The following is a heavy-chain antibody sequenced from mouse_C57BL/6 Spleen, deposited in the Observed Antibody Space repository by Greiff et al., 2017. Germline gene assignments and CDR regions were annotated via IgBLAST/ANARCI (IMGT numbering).Heavy chain of an antibody. Sequence: EVKVEESGGGLVKPGGSLKLSCAASGFTFSDYGMHWVRQAPEKGLEWVAYISSGSSTIYYADTVKGRFTISRDNAKNTLFLQMTSLRSEDTAMYYCAKDYDYDVAYWGQGTLVTVSA. D-gene: IGHD2-4*01. V-gene: IGHV5-17*01. CDR1: GFTFSDYG. CDR2: ISSGSSTI. CDR3: AKDYDYDVAY. J-gene: IGHJ3*01.